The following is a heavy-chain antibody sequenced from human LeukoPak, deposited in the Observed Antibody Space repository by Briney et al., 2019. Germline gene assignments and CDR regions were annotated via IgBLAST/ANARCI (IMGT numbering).Heavy chain of an antibody. Sequence: PGGSLRLSCAASGFTVSSNYMSWVRQAPGKGLEWVSVIYSGGSTYYADSVKGRFTISRDNSKNTLYLQMNSLRAVDTAVYYCARGDYGDYSYYFDYWGQGTLVTVSS. CDR3: ARGDYGDYSYYFDY. D-gene: IGHD4-17*01. J-gene: IGHJ4*02. CDR2: IYSGGST. V-gene: IGHV3-66*01. CDR1: GFTVSSNY.